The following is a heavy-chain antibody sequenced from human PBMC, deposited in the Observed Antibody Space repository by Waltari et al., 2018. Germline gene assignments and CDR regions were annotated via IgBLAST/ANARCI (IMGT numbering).Heavy chain of an antibody. D-gene: IGHD3-22*01. J-gene: IGHJ4*02. CDR2: IDWDDDK. CDR1: GFSLSTSGMC. V-gene: IGHV2-70*01. Sequence: QVTLRESGPALVKPTQTLTLTCTFSGFSLSTSGMCVSWIRQPPGKALEWLALIDWDDDKYYSTSLKTRLTISKDTSKNQVVLTMTNMDPVDTATYYCARINFPYYYDSSGYYQGVDYWGQGTLVTVSS. CDR3: ARINFPYYYDSSGYYQGVDY.